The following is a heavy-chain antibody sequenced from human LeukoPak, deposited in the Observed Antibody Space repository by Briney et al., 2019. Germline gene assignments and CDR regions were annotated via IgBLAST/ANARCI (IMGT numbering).Heavy chain of an antibody. CDR3: ARHSGVVITGYYHYYMDV. Sequence: SETLSLTCTVSGGSISSYYWSWIRQPPGKGLEWIGYIYYSGSTNYNPSLRSRVTISVDTSKNQFSLQLSSVTAAGTAVYYCARHSGVVITGYYHYYMDVWGKGTTVTVSS. D-gene: IGHD3-3*01. CDR1: GGSISSYY. J-gene: IGHJ6*03. CDR2: IYYSGST. V-gene: IGHV4-59*08.